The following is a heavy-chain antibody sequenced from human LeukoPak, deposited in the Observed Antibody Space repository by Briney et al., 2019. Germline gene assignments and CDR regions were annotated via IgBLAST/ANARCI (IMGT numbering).Heavy chain of an antibody. CDR1: GGSISSSSYY. J-gene: IGHJ4*02. CDR2: IYYSGST. CDR3: ATTVVTLGNFDY. Sequence: SSETLSLTCTVSGGSISSSSYYWGWIRQPPGKGLEWIGSIYYSGSTYYNPSLKSRVTISVDTSKNQFSLKPSSVTAADTAVYYCATTVVTLGNFDYWGQGTLVTVSS. V-gene: IGHV4-39*01. D-gene: IGHD4-23*01.